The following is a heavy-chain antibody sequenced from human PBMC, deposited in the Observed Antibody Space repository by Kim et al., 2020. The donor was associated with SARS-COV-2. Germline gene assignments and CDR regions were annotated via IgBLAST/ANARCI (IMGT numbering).Heavy chain of an antibody. CDR1: GFTVTTYW. CDR2: IKSEGTGI. J-gene: IGHJ6*02. D-gene: IGHD4-4*01. Sequence: GGSLRLSCAASGFTVTTYWMHWVRQAPGKGPVWVSRIKSEGTGISYADSVKGRFTISRDNANNTLYLQMDNLRDEDTAVYYCASDTVLYGLDVWGQGTTVTAS. V-gene: IGHV3-74*01. CDR3: ASDTVLYGLDV.